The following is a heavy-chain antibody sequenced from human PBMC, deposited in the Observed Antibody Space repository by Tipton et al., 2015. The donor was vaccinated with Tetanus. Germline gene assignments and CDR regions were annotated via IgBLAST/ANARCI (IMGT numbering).Heavy chain of an antibody. V-gene: IGHV4-34*01. J-gene: IGHJ5*02. CDR1: GGSFSGYY. Sequence: LRLSCAVYGGSFSGYYWSWIRQPPGKGLEWIGEINHSGSTNYNPFLKSRVTISVDTSKNQFSLKLSSVTAADTAVYYCARGPGVENHWFDPWGQGTLVTVSS. CDR2: INHSGST. D-gene: IGHD3-3*01. CDR3: ARGPGVENHWFDP.